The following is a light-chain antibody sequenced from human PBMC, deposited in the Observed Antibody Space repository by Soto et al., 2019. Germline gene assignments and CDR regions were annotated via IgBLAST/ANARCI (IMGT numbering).Light chain of an antibody. CDR2: GDS. CDR3: QSYDRSLSASVV. CDR1: SSTIGPGYD. V-gene: IGLV1-40*01. Sequence: QTVVTQPPSVSGAPGQRVIISCTGSSSTIGPGYDVHWYQQLPGTAPKLLIYGDSHRPSGVPDRFSGSKSGTSASLAITGLQAEDEADYYCQSYDRSLSASVVFGGGTKL. J-gene: IGLJ2*01.